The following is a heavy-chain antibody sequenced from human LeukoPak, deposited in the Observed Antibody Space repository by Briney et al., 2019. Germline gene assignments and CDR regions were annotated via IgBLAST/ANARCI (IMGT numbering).Heavy chain of an antibody. J-gene: IGHJ4*02. V-gene: IGHV3-11*01. CDR3: ARDLDYGVYADY. CDR1: GFTFSDYY. D-gene: IGHD4-17*01. Sequence: GGSLRLSCAASGFTFSDYYMSWIRQAPGKGLEWVSYISGSGSTIYYADSVKGRFTISRDDAKNSLYLQMNSLRAEDTAVYYCARDLDYGVYADYWGQGTLVTASS. CDR2: ISGSGSTI.